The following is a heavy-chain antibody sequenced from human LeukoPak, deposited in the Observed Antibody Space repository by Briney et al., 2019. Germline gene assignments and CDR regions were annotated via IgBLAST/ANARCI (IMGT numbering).Heavy chain of an antibody. CDR1: GGSFNNYA. Sequence: GASVKVSCKASGGSFNNYAVTWVRQAPGQGLEWMGGFIPILDTTNYAPNFQGRVTITTDESSTTAYMELSSLKWEDTALYHCARSNDYDYHFNYWGQGTLVTVSS. CDR2: FIPILDTT. D-gene: IGHD5-12*01. J-gene: IGHJ4*02. CDR3: ARSNDYDYHFNY. V-gene: IGHV1-69*05.